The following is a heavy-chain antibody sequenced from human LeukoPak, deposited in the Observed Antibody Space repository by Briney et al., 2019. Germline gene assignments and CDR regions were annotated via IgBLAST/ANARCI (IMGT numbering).Heavy chain of an antibody. CDR2: ISYDGTNK. J-gene: IGHJ4*02. V-gene: IGHV3-30-3*01. Sequence: GGSLRLSCAASGFTFSTYAMHWVRQAPGKGLGWVAVISYDGTNKYYADSVKGRFTISRDKSKNTLYLQMNSLRAEDTAVYYCARGGYRSGWYLPVDYWGQGTLVTVSS. D-gene: IGHD6-19*01. CDR1: GFTFSTYA. CDR3: ARGGYRSGWYLPVDY.